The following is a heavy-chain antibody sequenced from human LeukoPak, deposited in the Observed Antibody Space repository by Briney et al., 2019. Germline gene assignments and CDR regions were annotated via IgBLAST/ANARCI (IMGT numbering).Heavy chain of an antibody. CDR2: ISAYNGNT. CDR3: ARDHGGFLEWLSFDY. D-gene: IGHD3-3*01. J-gene: IGHJ4*02. CDR1: GYTFTSYG. Sequence: ASVKVSCKASGYTFTSYGISWVRQAPGQGLEWMGWISAYNGNTNYAQKFQGRVTMTRDTSISTAYMELSGLRSDDTAVYYCARDHGGFLEWLSFDYWGQGTLVTVSS. V-gene: IGHV1-18*01.